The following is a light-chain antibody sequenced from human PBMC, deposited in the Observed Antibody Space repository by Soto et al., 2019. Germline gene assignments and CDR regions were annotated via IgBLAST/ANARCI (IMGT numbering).Light chain of an antibody. CDR3: QVWDSSRDQYV. CDR2: YNT. J-gene: IGLJ1*01. CDR1: NIGSKS. V-gene: IGLV3-21*04. Sequence: SYVLTQPPSVSMAPGQTATITCGGNNIGSKSVHWYQQRPGQAPVVVIYYNTDRPSGISERFSGFSSGDTATLTISRVEAGDEADYYCQVWDSSRDQYVCGSGTKVTVL.